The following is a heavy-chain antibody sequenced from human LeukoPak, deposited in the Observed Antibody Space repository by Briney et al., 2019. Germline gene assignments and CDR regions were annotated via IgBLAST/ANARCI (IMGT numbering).Heavy chain of an antibody. V-gene: IGHV4-39*01. J-gene: IGHJ3*02. D-gene: IGHD3-10*01. CDR1: GGSISSSSYY. CDR3: ARASPYYYGSGSQLFDT. Sequence: SETLSLTCTVSGGSISSSSYYWGWIRQPPGKGLEWIGSIYYSGSTYYNPSLKSRVTISVDTSKNQFSLKLSSVTAADTAVYYCARASPYYYGSGSQLFDTWGQGTMVTVSS. CDR2: IYYSGST.